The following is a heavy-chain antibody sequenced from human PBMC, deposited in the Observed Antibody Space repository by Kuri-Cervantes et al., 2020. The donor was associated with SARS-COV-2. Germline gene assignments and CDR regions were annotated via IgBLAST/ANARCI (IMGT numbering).Heavy chain of an antibody. D-gene: IGHD6-19*01. J-gene: IGHJ3*02. CDR1: GYTFTSYG. CDR2: ISAYNGNT. CDR3: AMTYSSGWYVDAFDI. V-gene: IGHV1-18*01. Sequence: ASVKVSCKASGYTFTSYGISWVRQAPGQGLEWMGWISAYNGNTNYAQKLQGRVTMTTDTSTSTAHMELRSLRSDDTAVYYCAMTYSSGWYVDAFDIWGQGTMVTVSS.